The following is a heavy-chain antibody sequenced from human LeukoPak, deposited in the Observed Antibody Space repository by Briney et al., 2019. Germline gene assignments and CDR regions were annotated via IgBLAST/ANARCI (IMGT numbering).Heavy chain of an antibody. Sequence: SETLSLTCAVSGGSISSYYWNWIRQSPGKGLEWIGYIYYSGSTNYNPSLKSRVTISLDTSKSQFFLKLRSVTAADTAVYYCARDRGGLIDYWGQGTLVTVSS. CDR2: IYYSGST. J-gene: IGHJ4*02. V-gene: IGHV4-59*01. D-gene: IGHD2-15*01. CDR1: GGSISSYY. CDR3: ARDRGGLIDY.